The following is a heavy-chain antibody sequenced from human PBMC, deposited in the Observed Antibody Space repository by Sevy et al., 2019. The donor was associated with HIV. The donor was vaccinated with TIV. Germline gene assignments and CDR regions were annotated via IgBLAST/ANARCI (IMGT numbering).Heavy chain of an antibody. D-gene: IGHD2-15*01. Sequence: SETLSLTCAVSGYSISSGYYWGWIRQPPRKGLEWIGSIYHSGSTYYNPSLKSRVTISVDTSKNQFSLKLSSVTAADTAVYYCASYRGGDCSGGSCYIIDYWGQGTLVTVSS. CDR1: GYSISSGYY. CDR2: IYHSGST. CDR3: ASYRGGDCSGGSCYIIDY. J-gene: IGHJ4*02. V-gene: IGHV4-38-2*01.